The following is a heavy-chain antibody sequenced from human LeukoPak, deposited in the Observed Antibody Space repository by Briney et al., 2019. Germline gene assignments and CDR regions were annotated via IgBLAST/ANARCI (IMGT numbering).Heavy chain of an antibody. D-gene: IGHD1-26*01. Sequence: PGGSLRLSCAVSGFTFSSRWMSWVRQAPGKGLEWVANIKADGGDKYYVDSVKGRFTISRDNAKNSLYLQMNSPRAEDTAVYYCALGGSFFDYWGQGTLVTVSS. CDR3: ALGGSFFDY. V-gene: IGHV3-7*05. CDR1: GFTFSSRW. CDR2: IKADGGDK. J-gene: IGHJ4*02.